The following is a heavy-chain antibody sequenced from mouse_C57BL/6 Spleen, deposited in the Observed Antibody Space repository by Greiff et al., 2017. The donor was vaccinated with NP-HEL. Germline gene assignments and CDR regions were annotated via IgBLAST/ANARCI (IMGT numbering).Heavy chain of an antibody. CDR3: ASQEVYYGNYGWFAY. D-gene: IGHD2-1*01. CDR1: GYTFTDYY. CDR2: IGPGSGST. Sequence: QVQLQQSGAELVKPGASVKISCKASGYTFTDYYINWVKQRPGQGLEWIGKIGPGSGSTYYNEKFKGKATLTADKSSSTAYMQLSSLTSEDSAVYFCASQEVYYGNYGWFAYWGQGTLVTVSA. J-gene: IGHJ3*01. V-gene: IGHV1-77*01.